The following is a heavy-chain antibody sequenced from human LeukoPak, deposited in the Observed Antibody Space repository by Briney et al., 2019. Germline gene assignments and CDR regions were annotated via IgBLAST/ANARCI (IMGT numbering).Heavy chain of an antibody. CDR3: AREDIVVVPAAMGSVFDY. Sequence: SETLSLTCTVSGGSISSGDYYWSWIRQPPGKGLEWIGYIYYSGSTYYNPSLKSRVTISVDTSKNQFSLKLSSVTAADTAVYYCAREDIVVVPAAMGSVFDYWGQGTLVTVSS. CDR2: IYYSGST. D-gene: IGHD2-2*01. J-gene: IGHJ4*02. CDR1: GGSISSGDYY. V-gene: IGHV4-30-4*01.